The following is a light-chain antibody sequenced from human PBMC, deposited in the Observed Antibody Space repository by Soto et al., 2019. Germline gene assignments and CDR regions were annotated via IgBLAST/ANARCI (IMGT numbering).Light chain of an antibody. CDR1: QSVLYSSNNKNY. CDR3: QQYESTQPT. Sequence: DIVMTQSPDSLAVSLGERATINCKSSQSVLYSSNNKNYLAWYQQRPGQPPKLLIYWASTRESGVPDRFSGSGSGTDFTLTITSLQAEDVAVYYCQQYESTQPTFGQGTKLEIK. V-gene: IGKV4-1*01. J-gene: IGKJ2*01. CDR2: WAS.